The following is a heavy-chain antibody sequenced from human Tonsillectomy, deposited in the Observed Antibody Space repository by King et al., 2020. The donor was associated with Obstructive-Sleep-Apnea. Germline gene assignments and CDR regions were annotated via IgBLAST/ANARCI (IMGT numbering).Heavy chain of an antibody. J-gene: IGHJ6*02. D-gene: IGHD5-24*01. CDR3: AKDPRDGYNYVGDYYYGMDV. Sequence: VQLVESGGGVVQPGRSLRLSCAASGFTFSSYGIYWVRQAPGKGLEWVAGISYDGSNKYYLDFVKGRFTISRDNSKKMLYLQMNSLRVEDTAVDYWAKDPRDGYNYVGDYYYGMDVWGQGTTVTVSS. CDR1: GFTFSSYG. V-gene: IGHV3-30*18. CDR2: ISYDGSNK.